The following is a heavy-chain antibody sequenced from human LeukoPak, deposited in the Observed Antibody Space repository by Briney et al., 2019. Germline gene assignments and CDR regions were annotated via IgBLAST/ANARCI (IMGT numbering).Heavy chain of an antibody. V-gene: IGHV1-69*05. CDR1: GGTFSSYA. D-gene: IGHD6-19*01. CDR3: ACGWSYFDY. CDR2: IIPIFGTA. J-gene: IGHJ4*02. Sequence: GASVKVSCKASGGTFSSYAISWVRQAPGQGLEWMGGIIPIFGTANYAQKFQGRVTITRDTSAGTAYMELSSLRSEDTAVYYCACGWSYFDYWGQGTLVTVSS.